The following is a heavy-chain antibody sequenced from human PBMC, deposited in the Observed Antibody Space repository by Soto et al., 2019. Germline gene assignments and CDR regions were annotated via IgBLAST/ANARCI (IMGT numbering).Heavy chain of an antibody. J-gene: IGHJ4*02. Sequence: SETLSLTCTVSGGSFSSYYGSWIRQPPGKGLEWIGYIYYTGSIIYNPSLKSRVTMSVDMSMKQFSLKLNSVTAADTAVYYCARTTTLENYFDYWGQGTLVTVSS. D-gene: IGHD2-15*01. CDR3: ARTTTLENYFDY. V-gene: IGHV4-59*01. CDR2: IYYTGSI. CDR1: GGSFSSYY.